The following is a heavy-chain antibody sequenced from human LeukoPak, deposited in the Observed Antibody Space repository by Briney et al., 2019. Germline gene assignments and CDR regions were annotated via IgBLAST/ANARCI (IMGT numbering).Heavy chain of an antibody. CDR1: GFSVSDYW. V-gene: IGHV3-7*01. CDR2: IKQDGSEK. CDR3: VRDGGTDWYDP. D-gene: IGHD3-16*01. J-gene: IGHJ5*02. Sequence: PGGSLRLSCAASGFSVSDYWMTWVSQAPGKGREWVANIKQDGSEKTYVDSVKGRLTISRDNAKNSLYLQMNSLRVEDTAMYYCVRDGGTDWYDPWGQGTLVTVFS.